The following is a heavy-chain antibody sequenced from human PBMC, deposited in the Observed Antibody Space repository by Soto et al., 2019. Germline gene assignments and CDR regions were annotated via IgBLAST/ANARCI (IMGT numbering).Heavy chain of an antibody. Sequence: SETLSLTCTVSGGSISNFYWSWIRQPPGKGLEWIGDISYSGNTNYNPSLKSRVSISVDTSKNQLSLNLTSVTAAATAVYYCARAPMVLSRSYFGSWGQGTPVTVSS. J-gene: IGHJ4*02. CDR3: ARAPMVLSRSYFGS. CDR1: GGSISNFY. V-gene: IGHV4-59*01. CDR2: ISYSGNT. D-gene: IGHD2-8*01.